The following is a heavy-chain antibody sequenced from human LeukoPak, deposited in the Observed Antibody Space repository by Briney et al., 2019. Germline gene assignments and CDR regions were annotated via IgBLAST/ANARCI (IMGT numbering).Heavy chain of an antibody. D-gene: IGHD2-2*01. CDR3: ARGTRYCSSTSCKNFDY. Sequence: SETLSLTCAVYGGSFSGYYWSWIRRPPGKGLEWIGEINHSGSTNYNPSLKSRVTISVDTSKNQFSLKLSSVTAADTAVYYCARGTRYCSSTSCKNFDYWGQGTLVTVSS. V-gene: IGHV4-34*01. J-gene: IGHJ4*02. CDR2: INHSGST. CDR1: GGSFSGYY.